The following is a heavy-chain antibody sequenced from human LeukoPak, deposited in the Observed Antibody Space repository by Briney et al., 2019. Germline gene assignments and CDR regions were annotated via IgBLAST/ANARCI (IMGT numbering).Heavy chain of an antibody. CDR3: ARGYSYGYEDAFDI. Sequence: WGSLRLSCAASGFTFSNFWMSWVRQAPGKGLEWVANINQDGSEKNYVDSVKGRFTISRDSAKNSLYLQMNSLRAEDTAVYYCARGYSYGYEDAFDIWGQGTMVTVSS. V-gene: IGHV3-7*01. D-gene: IGHD5-18*01. CDR1: GFTFSNFW. J-gene: IGHJ3*02. CDR2: INQDGSEK.